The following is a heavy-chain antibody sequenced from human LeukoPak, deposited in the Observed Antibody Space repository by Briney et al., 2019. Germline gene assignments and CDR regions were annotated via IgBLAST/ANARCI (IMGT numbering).Heavy chain of an antibody. D-gene: IGHD2-8*01. Sequence: GASVKVSCKASGYTFSNYGINWVRQAPGQGLEWMGWISAYNGNTKYAQQLQGRVTMTTDTSTSTAYMELRSLRSDDTAVYYCCMSLSVPSDVFDIWGQGTMVTVSS. CDR3: CMSLSVPSDVFDI. J-gene: IGHJ3*02. CDR1: GYTFSNYG. V-gene: IGHV1-18*01. CDR2: ISAYNGNT.